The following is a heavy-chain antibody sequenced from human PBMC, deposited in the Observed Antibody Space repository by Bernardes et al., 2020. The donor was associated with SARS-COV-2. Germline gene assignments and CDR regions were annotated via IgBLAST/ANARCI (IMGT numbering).Heavy chain of an antibody. CDR3: ARDLFWWSAADY. CDR2: VGTDGNT. V-gene: IGHV3-23*01. J-gene: IGHJ4*02. CDR1: GFSLSSHA. Sequence: GRSLRVSCAASGFSLSSHAMSWVRQAPGKGLEWVSGVGTDGNTHYRDSVRGRFSISRDISKNILYLQMDSLRGEDTALYFCARDLFWWSAADYWGQGTLVTVS. D-gene: IGHD3-16*01.